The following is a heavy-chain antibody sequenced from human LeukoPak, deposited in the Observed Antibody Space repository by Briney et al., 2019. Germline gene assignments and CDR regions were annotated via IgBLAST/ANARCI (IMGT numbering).Heavy chain of an antibody. CDR2: ISSSGSTI. J-gene: IGHJ4*02. CDR3: ARGKNYYGSGSYNY. CDR1: GGSISSYY. D-gene: IGHD3-10*01. Sequence: LSLTCTVSGGSISSYYWSWIRQAPGKGLEWVSYISSSGSTIYYADSVKGRFTISRDNAKNSLYLQMNSLRAEDTAVYYCARGKNYYGSGSYNYWGQGTLVTVSS. V-gene: IGHV3-11*01.